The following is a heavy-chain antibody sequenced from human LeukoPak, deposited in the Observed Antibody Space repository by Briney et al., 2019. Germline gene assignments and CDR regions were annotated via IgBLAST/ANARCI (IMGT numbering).Heavy chain of an antibody. CDR1: GGSVSSGSYY. Sequence: SETLSLTCTVSGGSVSSGSYYWSWIRQPPGKGLEWIGYIYCSGSTNYNPSLKSRVTISVDTSKNQFSLRLSSVTAADAAVYYCAGEQWRPPYYYFGLDVWGQGTTVIVSS. D-gene: IGHD2-8*01. CDR2: IYCSGST. V-gene: IGHV4-61*01. J-gene: IGHJ6*02. CDR3: AGEQWRPPYYYFGLDV.